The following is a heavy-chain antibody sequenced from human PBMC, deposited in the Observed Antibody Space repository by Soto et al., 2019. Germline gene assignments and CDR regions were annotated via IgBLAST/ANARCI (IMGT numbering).Heavy chain of an antibody. CDR1: GFTFSSYG. D-gene: IGHD6-13*01. J-gene: IGHJ4*02. CDR3: ARDPGIAAAGHFDY. Sequence: GGSLRLSCAASGFTFSSYGMHWVRQAPGKGLEWVAVIWYDGSNKYYADSVKGRFTISRDNSKNTLYLQMNSLRAEDTAGYYCARDPGIAAAGHFDYWGQGTLVTVSS. CDR2: IWYDGSNK. V-gene: IGHV3-33*01.